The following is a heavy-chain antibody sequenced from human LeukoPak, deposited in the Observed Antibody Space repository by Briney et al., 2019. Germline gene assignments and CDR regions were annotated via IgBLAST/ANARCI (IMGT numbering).Heavy chain of an antibody. CDR3: ATRPCSGGSCYSASRPYYFDY. V-gene: IGHV4-34*01. J-gene: IGHJ4*02. CDR1: GGSFSGYY. Sequence: SETLSLTCAVYGGSFSGYYWSWIRQPPGKGLEWIGEINHSGSTNYNPSLKSRVTISVDASTNQSSLKLSSVTAADTAVYYCATRPCSGGSCYSASRPYYFDYWGQGTLVTVSS. CDR2: INHSGST. D-gene: IGHD2-15*01.